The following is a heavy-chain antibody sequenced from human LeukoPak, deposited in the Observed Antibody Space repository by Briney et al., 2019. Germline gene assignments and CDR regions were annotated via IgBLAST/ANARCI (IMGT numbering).Heavy chain of an antibody. D-gene: IGHD3-10*01. CDR1: GGSISSYY. J-gene: IGHJ3*02. CDR3: ARGPSRYYGSGSYYRPDAFDI. Sequence: PSETLSLTCTVSGGSISSYYWSWIRQPPGKGLEWIGYIYYSGSTNYNPSLKSRVTISVDTSKNQFSLKLSSVTAADTAVYYCARGPSRYYGSGSYYRPDAFDIWGQGTMVTVSS. V-gene: IGHV4-59*12. CDR2: IYYSGST.